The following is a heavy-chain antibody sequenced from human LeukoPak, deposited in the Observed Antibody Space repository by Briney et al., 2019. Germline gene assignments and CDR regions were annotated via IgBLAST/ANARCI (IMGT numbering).Heavy chain of an antibody. CDR1: GGTFSSYA. V-gene: IGHV1-69*05. D-gene: IGHD6-13*01. CDR3: ARGADIAAAGTGFDY. J-gene: IGHJ4*02. CDR2: IIPIFGTA. Sequence: GASVKVSCKASGGTFSSYAISWVRQAPGQGLEWMGRIIPIFGTANYAQKLQGRVTITTDESTSTAYMELSSLRSEDTAVYYCARGADIAAAGTGFDYWGQGTLVTVSS.